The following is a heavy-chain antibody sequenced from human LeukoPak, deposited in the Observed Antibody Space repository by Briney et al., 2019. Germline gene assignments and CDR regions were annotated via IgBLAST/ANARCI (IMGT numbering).Heavy chain of an antibody. CDR3: ARRSSCNIYFVN. D-gene: IGHD6-13*01. CDR2: IYYSGST. CDR1: GGSINSNTYY. Sequence: NTSETLSLTCTVSGGSINSNTYYWVWIRQPPGKGLEWIGSIYYSGSTYYNPSLKSRVTISVDTSKNQFSLKLSSVTAADTAVYYCARRSSCNIYFVNSGQATLVSVSS. J-gene: IGHJ4*02. V-gene: IGHV4-39*01.